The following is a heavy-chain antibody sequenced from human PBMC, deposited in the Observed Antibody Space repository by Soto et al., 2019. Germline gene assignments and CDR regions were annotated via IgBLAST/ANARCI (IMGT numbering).Heavy chain of an antibody. CDR3: ARMREYTYGLIDY. Sequence: SVKVSCKASGGTLSAHTINWVRQAPGQGLEWMGRVIPMLGKANYAQKLQGRVTITADKSTSTAYMELRSLRSDDTAVYYCARMREYTYGLIDYWGQGTLVTVSS. V-gene: IGHV1-69*02. J-gene: IGHJ4*02. CDR2: VIPMLGKA. CDR1: GGTLSAHT. D-gene: IGHD5-18*01.